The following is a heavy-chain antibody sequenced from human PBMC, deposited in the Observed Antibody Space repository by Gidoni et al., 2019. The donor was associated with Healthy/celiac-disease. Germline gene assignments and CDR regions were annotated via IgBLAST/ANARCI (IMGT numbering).Heavy chain of an antibody. D-gene: IGHD2-15*01. CDR3: ARVPDCSGGSCYEYYFDY. V-gene: IGHV4-30-2*01. Sequence: QLQLQESGSGLVKPSQTLSLTCAVSGGSISSGGYSWSWIRQPPGKGLEWIGYIYHSGSTYYNPSLKSRVTISVDRSKNQFSLKLSSVTAADTAVYYCARVPDCSGGSCYEYYFDYWGQGTLVTVSS. CDR2: IYHSGST. CDR1: GGSISSGGYS. J-gene: IGHJ4*02.